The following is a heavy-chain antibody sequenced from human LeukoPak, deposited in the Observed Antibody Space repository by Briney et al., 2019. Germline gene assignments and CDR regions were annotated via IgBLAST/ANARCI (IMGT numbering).Heavy chain of an antibody. CDR2: INPSGGST. CDR3: ASVSSSWYYFDY. Sequence: GASVKVSCKASGYTFTSYYMHWVRQAPGQGLEWMGIINPSGGSTSYAQKFQGRVTMTRDTSTSTVYMELSSLRSEDTAVYYCASVSSSWYYFDYWGQGTLVTVSS. V-gene: IGHV1-46*01. J-gene: IGHJ4*02. CDR1: GYTFTSYY. D-gene: IGHD6-13*01.